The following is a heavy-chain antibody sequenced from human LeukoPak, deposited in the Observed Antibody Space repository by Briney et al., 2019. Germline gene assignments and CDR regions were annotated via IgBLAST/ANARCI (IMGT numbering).Heavy chain of an antibody. Sequence: GESLQISCQVSGYTFSNYDMHWVRQPTGKGLEWVSGIGTAGDTYYPGSVKGRFTISRENAKNSLYLQMNNLRAEDTAVYYCARGGTGMVRIPDYWGQGTLVTVSS. CDR1: GYTFSNYD. J-gene: IGHJ4*02. CDR3: ARGGTGMVRIPDY. V-gene: IGHV3-13*01. D-gene: IGHD5-18*01. CDR2: IGTAGDT.